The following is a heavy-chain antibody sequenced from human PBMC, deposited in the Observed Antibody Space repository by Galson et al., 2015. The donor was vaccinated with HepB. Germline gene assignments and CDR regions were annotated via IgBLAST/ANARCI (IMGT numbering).Heavy chain of an antibody. J-gene: IGHJ4*02. CDR2: ITGSSDNT. CDR1: GFTFRNYA. V-gene: IGHV3-23*01. Sequence: SLRLSCAASGFTFRNYAMTWVRQAPGKGLEWVSTITGSSDNTFYADSVKGRFTVSRDNSRNTLFLQMTSLRAEDTAMYYCVKEATSAWYKPDYWGQGTLGTVSS. D-gene: IGHD6-19*01. CDR3: VKEATSAWYKPDY.